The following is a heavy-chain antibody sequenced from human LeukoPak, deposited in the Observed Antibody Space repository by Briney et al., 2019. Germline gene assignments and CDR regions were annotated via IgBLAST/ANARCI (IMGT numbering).Heavy chain of an antibody. CDR2: FDPEDGET. CDR1: GYTLTELS. Sequence: ASVKVSCKVSGYTLTELSMHWVRQAPGKGLEWMGGFDPEDGETIYAQKFQGRVTMTEDTSTDTAYMELSSLRSEDTAVYYCATIYDILTGYVLDYWGQGTLVTVPS. J-gene: IGHJ4*02. D-gene: IGHD3-9*01. CDR3: ATIYDILTGYVLDY. V-gene: IGHV1-24*01.